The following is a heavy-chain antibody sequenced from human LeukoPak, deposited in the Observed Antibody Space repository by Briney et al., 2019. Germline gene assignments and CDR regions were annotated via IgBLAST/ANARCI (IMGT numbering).Heavy chain of an antibody. V-gene: IGHV3-74*01. D-gene: IGHD6-13*01. CDR1: GFTFSNYW. J-gene: IGHJ4*02. CDR3: ARGYSSSWYGGADNYFDY. Sequence: GGSLRLSCAGSGFTFSNYWVHWVRQAPGKGLVWVSRINEDGSRTDYADFVKGRFTISRDNAKNTLYLQMKSLRAEDTAVYYCARGYSSSWYGGADNYFDYWGQGTLVTVSS. CDR2: INEDGSRT.